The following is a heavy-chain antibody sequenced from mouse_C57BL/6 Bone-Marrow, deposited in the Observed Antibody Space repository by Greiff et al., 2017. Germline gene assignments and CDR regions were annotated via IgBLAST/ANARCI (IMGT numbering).Heavy chain of an antibody. Sequence: VQLQQPGAELVRPGSSVKLSCKASGYTFTSYWMHWVKQRPIQGLEWIGNIAPSDSETHYNQKFTDTATSTVDKSSSTASMPLSSLTCEDSAVYYGARYYGSSDDFDDGGEGTTLTVS. J-gene: IGHJ2*01. V-gene: IGHV1-52*01. CDR2: IAPSDSET. CDR3: ARYYGSSDDFDD. D-gene: IGHD1-1*01. CDR1: GYTFTSYW.